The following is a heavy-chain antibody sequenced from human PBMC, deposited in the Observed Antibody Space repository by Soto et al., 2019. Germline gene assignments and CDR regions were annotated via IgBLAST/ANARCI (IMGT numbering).Heavy chain of an antibody. CDR2: ISSNGVGT. D-gene: IGHD6-6*01. J-gene: IGHJ6*03. V-gene: IGHV3-64*01. CDR3: ARRARPDFYYMDV. CDR1: GFTLSGYG. Sequence: GESLRLSCAASGFTLSGYGMDWVRQPPGKGMEYVSGISSNGVGTYYANSVQGRFTISRDNSKNTVYLQMGSLRPEDMAVYYCARRARPDFYYMDVWGKGITGTV.